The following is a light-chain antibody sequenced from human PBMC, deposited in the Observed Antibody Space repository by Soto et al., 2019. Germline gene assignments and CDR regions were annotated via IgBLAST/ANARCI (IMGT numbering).Light chain of an antibody. Sequence: EIVLTQSPATLSLSPGERATLSCRASQSVSSYLAWYQQKPGQDPRLLIYDASNRATGIPARFSGSGSGTDFTLTISSLKPEDFAVYYCQQRSNWPIFTFGPGTKVDIK. CDR3: QQRSNWPIFT. CDR2: DAS. J-gene: IGKJ3*01. CDR1: QSVSSY. V-gene: IGKV3-11*01.